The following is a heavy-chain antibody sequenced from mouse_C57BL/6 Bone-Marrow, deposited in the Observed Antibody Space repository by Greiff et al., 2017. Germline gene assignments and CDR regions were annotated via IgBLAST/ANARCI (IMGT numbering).Heavy chain of an antibody. D-gene: IGHD1-1*01. CDR2: INPYNGGT. CDR3: ARDYGSSYWYFDV. J-gene: IGHJ1*03. V-gene: IGHV1-19*01. CDR1: GYTFTDYY. Sequence: VHVKQSGPVLVKPGASVKMSCKASGYTFTDYYMNWVKQSHGKSLEWIGVINPYNGGTSYNQKFKGKATLTVDKSSSTAYMELNSLTSEDSAVYYCARDYGSSYWYFDVWGTGTTVTVSS.